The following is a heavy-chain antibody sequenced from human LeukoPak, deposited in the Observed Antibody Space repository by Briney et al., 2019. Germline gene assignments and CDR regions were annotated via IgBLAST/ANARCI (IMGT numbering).Heavy chain of an antibody. CDR2: IRYDGSNK. D-gene: IGHD1-26*01. CDR3: AREGVGASGDAFDI. V-gene: IGHV3-30*02. J-gene: IGHJ3*02. CDR1: GFTFSSYG. Sequence: GGSLRLSCAASGFTFSSYGMHWVRQAPGKGLEWVAFIRYDGSNKYYADSVKGRFTISRDNSKNTLYLQMNSLRAEDTAVYYCAREGVGASGDAFDIWGQGTMVTVSS.